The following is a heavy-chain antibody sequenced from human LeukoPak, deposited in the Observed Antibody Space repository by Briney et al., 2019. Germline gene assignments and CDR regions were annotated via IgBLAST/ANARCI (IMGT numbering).Heavy chain of an antibody. V-gene: IGHV3-7*01. Sequence: PGGSLRLSCAASGFTFSSYWMSWVRQAPGKGLEWVANIKQDGSEKYYVDSVKGRCTISRDNAKNSLYLQMNSLRAEDTAVYYCARVHGSGSYKYFDYWGQGTLVTVSS. D-gene: IGHD3-10*01. CDR2: IKQDGSEK. CDR1: GFTFSSYW. J-gene: IGHJ4*02. CDR3: ARVHGSGSYKYFDY.